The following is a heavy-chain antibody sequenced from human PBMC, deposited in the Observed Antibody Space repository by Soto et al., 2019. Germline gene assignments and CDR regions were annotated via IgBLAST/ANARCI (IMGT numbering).Heavy chain of an antibody. Sequence: SETLSLTCTVSGGSINNHYWSWIRQPPGKGLEWIGYIYYTGSTNYNPSLKSRVTISVDTSKNQFSLKLSSVTAADTAVYYCARVDWNDYYFDYWGQGTLVTVSS. D-gene: IGHD1-1*01. V-gene: IGHV4-59*11. J-gene: IGHJ4*02. CDR2: IYYTGST. CDR1: GGSINNHY. CDR3: ARVDWNDYYFDY.